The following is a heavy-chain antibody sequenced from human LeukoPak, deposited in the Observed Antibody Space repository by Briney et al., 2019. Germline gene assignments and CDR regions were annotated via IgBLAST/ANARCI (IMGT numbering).Heavy chain of an antibody. D-gene: IGHD3-22*01. CDR1: GFTFDDYA. CDR3: AKDSSGYYYVFQH. CDR2: ISGDGGST. J-gene: IGHJ1*01. Sequence: PGGSLRLSCAASGFTFDDYAMHWDRQAPGKGLEWVSLISGDGGSTYYGDSVKGRFTISRDNSKNSLYLQMNSLGTEDTALYYCAKDSSGYYYVFQHWGQGTLVTVSS. V-gene: IGHV3-43*02.